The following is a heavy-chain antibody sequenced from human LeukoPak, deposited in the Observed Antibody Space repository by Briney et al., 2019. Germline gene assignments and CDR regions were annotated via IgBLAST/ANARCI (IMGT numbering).Heavy chain of an antibody. V-gene: IGHV4-4*02. J-gene: IGHJ4*02. CDR1: GGSISSSNW. D-gene: IGHD4-17*01. Sequence: SETLSLTCAVSGGSISSSNWWTWVRQPPGKGLEWIGSIYYSGSTYYNPSLKSRVTISVDTSKNQFSPKLSSVTAADTAVYYCARVSTVTNYWGQGTLVTVSS. CDR2: IYYSGST. CDR3: ARVSTVTNY.